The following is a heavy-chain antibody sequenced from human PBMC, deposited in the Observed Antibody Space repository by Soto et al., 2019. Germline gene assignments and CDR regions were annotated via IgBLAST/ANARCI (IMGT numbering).Heavy chain of an antibody. CDR2: IIPMFGTP. D-gene: IGHD2-2*01. J-gene: IGHJ4*02. CDR1: GGAFNNYI. Sequence: QGQLVQSGAEVKKPGSSVKVSCKASGGAFNNYIFDWVRQAPGQGLEWMGGIIPMFGTPQYAQTFQDRITSSAVVATGTAYMALTSLRFDDTAIYYCASGRDQPQVRLYFDSWGEGTRVTVSS. CDR3: ASGRDQPQVRLYFDS. V-gene: IGHV1-69*01.